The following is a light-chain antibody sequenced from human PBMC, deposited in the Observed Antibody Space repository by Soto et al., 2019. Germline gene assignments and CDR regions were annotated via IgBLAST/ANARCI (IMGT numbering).Light chain of an antibody. Sequence: EIVLTQSPATLSLSPGERATLSCRASQSVSSYLAWYQQKPGQAPRLLIYDASNRATGIPARFSGSGSGTDFTLTISSLEPEDFAVYYCQQRGHWPPAFGQGTKVEIK. J-gene: IGKJ2*01. CDR2: DAS. V-gene: IGKV3-11*01. CDR1: QSVSSY. CDR3: QQRGHWPPA.